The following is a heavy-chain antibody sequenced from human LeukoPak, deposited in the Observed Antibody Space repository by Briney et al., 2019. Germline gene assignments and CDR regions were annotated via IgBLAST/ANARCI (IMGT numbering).Heavy chain of an antibody. J-gene: IGHJ4*02. D-gene: IGHD6-19*01. CDR3: ARAIRSSGWYWLGFLDY. CDR1: GYTFTGYY. Sequence: GASVKVSCKASGYTFTGYYMHWVRQAPGQGLEGMGWINPNSGGTNYAQKFQGRVTMTRDTSISTAYMELSRLRSDDTAVYYCARAIRSSGWYWLGFLDYWGQGTLVTVSS. V-gene: IGHV1-2*02. CDR2: INPNSGGT.